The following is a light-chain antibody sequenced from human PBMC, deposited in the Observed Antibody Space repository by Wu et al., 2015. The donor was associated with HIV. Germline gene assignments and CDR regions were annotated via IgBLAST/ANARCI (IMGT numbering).Light chain of an antibody. CDR2: GAS. J-gene: IGKJ2*03. CDR1: QTISSNY. V-gene: IGKV3-20*01. Sequence: NVLTQSPGTLSLSPGERATLSCRASQTISSNYLAWYQQKPGQAPRLLIHGASKRATGIPDRFSGSGSGTDFTLTISRLEPEDFAVYYCQQYGTSPLYSFGQGTKLEIK. CDR3: QQYGTSPLYS.